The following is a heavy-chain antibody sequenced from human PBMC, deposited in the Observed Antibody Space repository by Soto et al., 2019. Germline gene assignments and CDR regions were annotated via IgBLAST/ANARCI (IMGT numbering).Heavy chain of an antibody. CDR1: GGTFSSYA. Sequence: QVQLVQSGAEVKKPGFSVKVSCKASGGTFSSYAISWVRQAPGQGLEWMGGIIPIFGTANYAQKFQGRVTITADESTSTAYMELSSLRSEDTAVYYCASRGYSYGLYYYGMDVWGQGTTVTVSS. J-gene: IGHJ6*02. CDR2: IIPIFGTA. V-gene: IGHV1-69*01. D-gene: IGHD5-18*01. CDR3: ASRGYSYGLYYYGMDV.